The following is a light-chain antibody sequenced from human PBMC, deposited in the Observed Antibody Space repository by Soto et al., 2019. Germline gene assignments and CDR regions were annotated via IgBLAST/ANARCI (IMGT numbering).Light chain of an antibody. V-gene: IGLV2-14*01. CDR3: AAWDDSLNGWV. CDR2: SNN. CDR1: SSDVGGYKY. J-gene: IGLJ3*02. Sequence: QSALTQPASVSGSPGQSITISCTGTSSDVGGYKYVSWYQQHPGKAPKLLVYSNNQRPSGVPDRFSGSKSGTSGSLAISGLQSEDEADYYCAAWDDSLNGWVFGGGTKLTVL.